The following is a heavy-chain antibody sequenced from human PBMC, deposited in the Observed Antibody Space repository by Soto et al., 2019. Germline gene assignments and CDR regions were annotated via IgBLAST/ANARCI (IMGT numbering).Heavy chain of an antibody. J-gene: IGHJ4*02. CDR2: VNHGGST. V-gene: IGHV4-34*01. D-gene: IGHD3-3*01. CDR3: AREWWSGSLIGGSL. CDR1: GGSFSDYY. Sequence: QVQLQQWGAGLLKPSETLSLTCPVNGGSFSDYYWTWIRQPPGKGLEWIGEVNHGGSTHYNPSLKSRVSISVDTSKTQFSLNLPFVTAADTAVYYCAREWWSGSLIGGSLGGEGTLVTVSS.